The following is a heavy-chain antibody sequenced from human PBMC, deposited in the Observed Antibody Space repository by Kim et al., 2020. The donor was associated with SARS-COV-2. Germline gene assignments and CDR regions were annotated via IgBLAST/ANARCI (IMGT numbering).Heavy chain of an antibody. CDR2: IYYSGST. D-gene: IGHD3-22*01. J-gene: IGHJ5*02. Sequence: SETLSLTCTVSGGSISSYYWSWIRQPPGKGLEWIGYIYYSGSTNYNPSLKSRVTISVDTSNNQFSLKLSSVTAADTAVYYCARDLGGWTDYYDSSGGSNWYDPWGQGSLVTVSS. CDR1: GGSISSYY. V-gene: IGHV4-59*01. CDR3: ARDLGGWTDYYDSSGGSNWYDP.